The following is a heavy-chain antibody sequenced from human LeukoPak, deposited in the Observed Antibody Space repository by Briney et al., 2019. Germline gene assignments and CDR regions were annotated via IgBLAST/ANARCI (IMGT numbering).Heavy chain of an antibody. D-gene: IGHD6-19*01. CDR1: GFTFSDYY. CDR2: ISSSGSII. Sequence: PGGSLRLSCAASGFTFSDYYMSWIRQAPGKGLEWVSYISSSGSIIHYADSVKGRFTISRDNAKNSLYLQMNSLRAEDTAVYYCAREDIAVAAPDYWGQGTLVTVSS. CDR3: AREDIAVAAPDY. J-gene: IGHJ4*02. V-gene: IGHV3-11*01.